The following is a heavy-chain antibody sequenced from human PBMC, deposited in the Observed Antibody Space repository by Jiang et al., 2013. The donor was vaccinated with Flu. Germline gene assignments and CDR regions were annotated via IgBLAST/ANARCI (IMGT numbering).Heavy chain of an antibody. Sequence: WMGGIIPIFGTANYAXKFQGRVTITADESTSTAYMELSSLRSEDTAVYYCARSEYSSSSYYYYGMDVWGQGTTVTVSS. CDR3: ARSEYSSSSYYYYGMDV. J-gene: IGHJ6*02. CDR2: IIPIFGTA. D-gene: IGHD6-6*01. V-gene: IGHV1-69*01.